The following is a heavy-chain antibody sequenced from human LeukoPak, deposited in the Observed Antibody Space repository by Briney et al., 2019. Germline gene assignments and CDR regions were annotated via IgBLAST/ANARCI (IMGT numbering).Heavy chain of an antibody. Sequence: GGSLRLSCAASGFTFSSFGMHWVRQAPGKGLEWVAVISYDGSNKYYADSVKGRFTISRDNSKNTLYLQMNSLRAEDTAVYYCARDLTDSGSFDYGGQGTLVTVSS. CDR2: ISYDGSNK. D-gene: IGHD3-10*01. V-gene: IGHV3-30*03. J-gene: IGHJ4*02. CDR1: GFTFSSFG. CDR3: ARDLTDSGSFDY.